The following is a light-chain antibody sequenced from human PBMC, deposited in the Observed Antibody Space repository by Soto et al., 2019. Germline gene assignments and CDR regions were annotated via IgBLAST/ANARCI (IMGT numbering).Light chain of an antibody. CDR1: HDIINY. CDR2: DAF. V-gene: IGKV1-33*01. Sequence: DIQMTQSPSSLSASVGDRVTITCQASHDIINYLNWFHQKPGEAPKLLIFDAFKLETGVPSRFSGSGSGTDFTLTISSLQPEDIATYYCQQYDNLPVTFGGGPKVEIK. CDR3: QQYDNLPVT. J-gene: IGKJ4*01.